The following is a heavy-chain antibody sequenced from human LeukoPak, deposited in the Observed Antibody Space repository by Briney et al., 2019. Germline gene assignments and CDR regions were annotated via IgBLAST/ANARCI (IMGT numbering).Heavy chain of an antibody. CDR2: ISGRGVST. V-gene: IGHV3-23*01. CDR3: AKAASGNWNYVSDY. Sequence: GGSLRLSCAASGFTFSTYAMSWVRQAPGKGLEWVSAISGRGVSTSYADAVRGRFTISRDNSKNTLYLQMNSLRAEDTAVYYRAKAASGNWNYVSDYWGQGTLVTVSS. D-gene: IGHD1-7*01. CDR1: GFTFSTYA. J-gene: IGHJ4*02.